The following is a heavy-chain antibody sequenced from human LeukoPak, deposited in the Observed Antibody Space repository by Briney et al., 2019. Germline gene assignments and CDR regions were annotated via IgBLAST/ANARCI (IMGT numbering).Heavy chain of an antibody. CDR1: GFTFSSYA. CDR3: AKVVAVAGFSFDY. J-gene: IGHJ4*02. Sequence: GGSLRLSCAASGFTFSSYAMSWVRQAPGKGLEWVSAISGSGGSTYYADSVKGRFTTSRDNSKNTLYLQMNSLRAEDTAVYYCAKVVAVAGFSFDYWGQGTLVTVSS. CDR2: ISGSGGST. D-gene: IGHD6-19*01. V-gene: IGHV3-23*01.